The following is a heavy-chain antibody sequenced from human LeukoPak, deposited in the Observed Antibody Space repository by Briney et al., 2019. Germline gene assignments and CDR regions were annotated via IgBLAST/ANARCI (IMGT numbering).Heavy chain of an antibody. J-gene: IGHJ4*02. CDR2: ISSSSSYI. V-gene: IGHV3-21*01. CDR3: ARVRTIREYQLLYLRFNRGPFDY. CDR1: GFTFSSYS. Sequence: GGSLRLSCAASGFTFSSYSMNWVRQAPGKGLEWVSSISSSSSYIYYADSVKGRFTISRDNAKNSLYLQMNSLRAEDTAVYYCARVRTIREYQLLYLRFNRGPFDYWGQGTLVTVSS. D-gene: IGHD2-2*02.